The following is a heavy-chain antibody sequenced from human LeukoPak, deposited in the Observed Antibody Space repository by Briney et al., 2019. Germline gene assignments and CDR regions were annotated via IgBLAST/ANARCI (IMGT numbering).Heavy chain of an antibody. Sequence: SQTLSLTCTVSGGSISSGDYYWSWIRQPPGKGLEWIGYIYHSGSTYYNPSLKSRVTISVDTSKNQFSLKLSSVTAADTAVYYCARGYCSGGSCYVDYWGQGTLVTVSS. CDR2: IYHSGST. CDR3: ARGYCSGGSCYVDY. CDR1: GGSISSGDYY. J-gene: IGHJ4*02. D-gene: IGHD2-15*01. V-gene: IGHV4-30-4*01.